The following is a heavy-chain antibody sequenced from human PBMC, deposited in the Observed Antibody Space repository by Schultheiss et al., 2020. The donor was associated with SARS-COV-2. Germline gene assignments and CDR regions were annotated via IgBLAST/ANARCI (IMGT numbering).Heavy chain of an antibody. V-gene: IGHV3-43*01. Sequence: GESLKISCAASGFTFDDYTMHWVRQPPGKGLEWVSLISWDGGSTDYADSVKGRFTISRDNSKNSLYLQMNSLRTEDTALYNCAKDLTAAGTREGYYYYYAMDVWGQGTTVTVSS. CDR2: ISWDGGST. CDR1: GFTFDDYT. D-gene: IGHD6-13*01. J-gene: IGHJ6*02. CDR3: AKDLTAAGTREGYYYYYAMDV.